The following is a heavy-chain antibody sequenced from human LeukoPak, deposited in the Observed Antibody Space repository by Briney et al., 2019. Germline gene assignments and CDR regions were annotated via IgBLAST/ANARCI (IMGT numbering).Heavy chain of an antibody. V-gene: IGHV3-30*02. D-gene: IGHD3-16*01. CDR2: IRYDGSNK. Sequence: GGSLRLSCAASGFTFSSYGMHWVRQAPGKGLEWVAYIRYDGSNKYYEDSMKGRFTISRDNSKNMLYLQMNSLRAEDTAVYFCAKSTRAVMAMMDVWGKGTTVTVSS. CDR3: AKSTRAVMAMMDV. CDR1: GFTFSSYG. J-gene: IGHJ6*04.